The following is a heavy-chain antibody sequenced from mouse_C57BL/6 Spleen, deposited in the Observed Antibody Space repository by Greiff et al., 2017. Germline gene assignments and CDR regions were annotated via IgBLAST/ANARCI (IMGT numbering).Heavy chain of an antibody. CDR2: INPSTGGT. Sequence: EVQLQQSGPELVKPGASVKISCKASGYSFTGYYMNWVKQSPEKSIEWIGEINPSTGGTTYNQKFKAKATLTVDKSTSTAYMQLKSLTSEDSAVYYCARGEDYAMDYWGQGTSVTVSS. CDR1: GYSFTGYY. CDR3: ARGEDYAMDY. J-gene: IGHJ4*01. V-gene: IGHV1-42*01.